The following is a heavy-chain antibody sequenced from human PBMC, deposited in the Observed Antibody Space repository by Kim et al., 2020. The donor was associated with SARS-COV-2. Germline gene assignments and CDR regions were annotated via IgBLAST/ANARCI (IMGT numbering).Heavy chain of an antibody. CDR3: ARTTGYYPLGSTNWFDP. CDR1: GGTFSSYA. J-gene: IGHJ5*02. Sequence: SVKVSCKASGGTFSSYAISWVRQAPGQGLKWMGGIIPIFGTANYAQKFQGRVTITADESTSTAYMELSSLRSEDTAVYYCARTTGYYPLGSTNWFDPWGQGTLVTVSS. CDR2: IIPIFGTA. V-gene: IGHV1-69*13. D-gene: IGHD3-9*01.